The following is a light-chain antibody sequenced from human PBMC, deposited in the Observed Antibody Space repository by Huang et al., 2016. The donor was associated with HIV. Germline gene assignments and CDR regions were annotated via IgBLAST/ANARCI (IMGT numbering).Light chain of an antibody. CDR1: QSVTRN. V-gene: IGKV3-15*01. Sequence: EIVMTQSPATLSVSPGESVTLSCRASQSVTRNLAWSQQKPGQAPRLLIYGASARATGVPARVSGSWSGTEFTLAISSLQSEDFAGYFCQHYDHWLTWTFGQGTRVEVK. CDR3: QHYDHWLTWT. CDR2: GAS. J-gene: IGKJ1*01.